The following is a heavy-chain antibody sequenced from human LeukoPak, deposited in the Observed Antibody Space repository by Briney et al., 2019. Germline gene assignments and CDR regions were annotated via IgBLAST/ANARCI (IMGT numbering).Heavy chain of an antibody. Sequence: PGRSLRLSCAASGFTFSSYAMHWVRQAPGKGLEWVAVISYDGSNKYYADSVKGRFTISRDNSKNTLYLQMNSLRAEDTAVYYCAKVGDHWGQGTLVTVSS. J-gene: IGHJ4*02. V-gene: IGHV3-30-3*01. CDR1: GFTFSSYA. CDR3: AKVGDH. CDR2: ISYDGSNK.